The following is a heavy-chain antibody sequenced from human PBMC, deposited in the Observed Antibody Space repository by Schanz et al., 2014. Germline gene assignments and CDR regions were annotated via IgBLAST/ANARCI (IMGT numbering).Heavy chain of an antibody. CDR3: ARDHQWLARYYMDV. V-gene: IGHV3-30*14. J-gene: IGHJ6*03. CDR2: ISYDGNTK. Sequence: QVQLVESGGGVVQPGGSLRLSCAASGFTFNSYAFHWVRQAPGKGLEWVALISYDGNTKYYADSVKGRFTISRDNSKNTFYLHMNSLRNEDTAVYFCARDHQWLARYYMDVWGKGTTVTVSS. D-gene: IGHD6-19*01. CDR1: GFTFNSYA.